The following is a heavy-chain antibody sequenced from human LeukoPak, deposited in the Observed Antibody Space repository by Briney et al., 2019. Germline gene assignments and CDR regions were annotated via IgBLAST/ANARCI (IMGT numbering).Heavy chain of an antibody. CDR2: ISGSGGST. J-gene: IGHJ5*02. V-gene: IGHV3-23*01. CDR1: GFTFSSYA. D-gene: IGHD2-15*01. Sequence: GGSLRLSCAASGFTFSSYAMSWVRQAPGKGLEWVSAISGSGGSTYYADSVKGRFTISRDNSKNTLYLQMNSMRAEDTVVYYCAKDAGDYCSGGSCYRPWFDPWGQGTLVTVSS. CDR3: AKDAGDYCSGGSCYRPWFDP.